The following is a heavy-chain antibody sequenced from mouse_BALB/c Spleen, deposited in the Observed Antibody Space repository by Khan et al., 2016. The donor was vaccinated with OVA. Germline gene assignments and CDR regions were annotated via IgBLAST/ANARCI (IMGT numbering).Heavy chain of an antibody. CDR3: TRSGDGTFAY. CDR2: INPSDGDT. Sequence: VQLQQSGAELVKPGASVKLSCKASGYTFTSYYMYWVKQRPGQGLEWIGEINPSDGDTNFNEKFKSKATLPVYKSSSTVYMQLSSLTSEDSAVYYCTRSGDGTFAYWGQGTLVTVSA. J-gene: IGHJ3*01. V-gene: IGHV1S81*02. CDR1: GYTFTSYY. D-gene: IGHD2-1*01.